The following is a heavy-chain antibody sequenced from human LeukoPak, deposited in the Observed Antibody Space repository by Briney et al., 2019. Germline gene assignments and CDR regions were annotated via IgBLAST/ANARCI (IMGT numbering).Heavy chain of an antibody. CDR1: GGSISSYY. Sequence: PSETLSLTCTVSGGSISSYYWSWIRQPPGKGLEWIGYIFYTGSTNYNPSLKSRVTISVLTSKNRFSLKLSSVTAADTAVYYCARGPYDFWSGYVTGFDYWGQGTLVTVSS. D-gene: IGHD3-3*01. CDR2: IFYTGST. CDR3: ARGPYDFWSGYVTGFDY. V-gene: IGHV4-59*01. J-gene: IGHJ4*02.